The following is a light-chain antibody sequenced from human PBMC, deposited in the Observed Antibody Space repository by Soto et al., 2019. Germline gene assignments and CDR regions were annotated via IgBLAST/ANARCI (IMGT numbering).Light chain of an antibody. Sequence: QSVLTQPPSASGTPGQRVTISCSGSNSNIGSHTVNWYQQFPGTAPKLLMYSNNQRPSGVPDRFSGSKSGTSASLAISGLQSEDEADYYCSVWDDSLTGWVFGGGTKLTV. CDR2: SNN. J-gene: IGLJ3*02. V-gene: IGLV1-44*01. CDR1: NSNIGSHT. CDR3: SVWDDSLTGWV.